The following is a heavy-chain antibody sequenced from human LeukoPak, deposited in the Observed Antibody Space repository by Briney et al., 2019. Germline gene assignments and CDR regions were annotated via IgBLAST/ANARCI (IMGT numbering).Heavy chain of an antibody. D-gene: IGHD4-23*01. V-gene: IGHV3-30-3*01. J-gene: IGHJ4*02. CDR2: ISYDGSNK. Sequence: GVSLRLSCAASGFTFSSYAMHWVRQAPGKGLEWVAVISYDGSNKYYADSVKGRFTISRDNSKNTLYLQMNSLRAEDTAVYYCARGRPHGNDYWGQGTLVTVSS. CDR3: ARGRPHGNDY. CDR1: GFTFSSYA.